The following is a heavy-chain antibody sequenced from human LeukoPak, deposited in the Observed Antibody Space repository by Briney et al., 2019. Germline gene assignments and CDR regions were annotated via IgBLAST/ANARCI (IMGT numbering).Heavy chain of an antibody. Sequence: SQTLSLTCTVSGGSISSGGYYWSRIRHHPGKGLEWIGYIYYSGSTYYNPSLKRRVTVSVDTSKNQFSLKLSSVTGADTAVYYCARYDTGGSCFDYWGQGTLVTVSS. D-gene: IGHD2-15*01. J-gene: IGHJ4*02. CDR3: ARYDTGGSCFDY. CDR1: GGSISSGGYY. CDR2: IYYSGST. V-gene: IGHV4-31*03.